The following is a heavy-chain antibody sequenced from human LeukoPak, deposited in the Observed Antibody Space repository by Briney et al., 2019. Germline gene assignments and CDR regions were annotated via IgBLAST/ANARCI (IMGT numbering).Heavy chain of an antibody. Sequence: ASVKVSCKGSGYTFSNYGINWVRQVPGQGLEWMGWIVAYNGYTIYADNLQGRVTMTTDTSTSTAHMELRSLRSDDTAVYYCARDLRRDESSNYYYIGWFDLWGQGTLVTVSS. CDR1: GYTFSNYG. CDR2: IVAYNGYT. J-gene: IGHJ5*01. CDR3: ARDLRRDESSNYYYIGWFDL. D-gene: IGHD3-22*01. V-gene: IGHV1-18*01.